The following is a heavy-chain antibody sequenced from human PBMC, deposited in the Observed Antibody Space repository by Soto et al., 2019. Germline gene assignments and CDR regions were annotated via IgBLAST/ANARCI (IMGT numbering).Heavy chain of an antibody. CDR2: INPSGGST. CDR1: GYTFTSYY. Sequence: ASVKVSCKASGYTFTSYYMHWVRQAPGQGLEWMGIINPSGGSTSYAQKFQGRVTMTRDTSTSTVYMELSSLRSEDTAVYYCARDGEVNYDILTGYYNYYYYCTDVWCQGTTVTVS. V-gene: IGHV1-46*01. J-gene: IGHJ6*02. CDR3: ARDGEVNYDILTGYYNYYYYCTDV. D-gene: IGHD3-9*01.